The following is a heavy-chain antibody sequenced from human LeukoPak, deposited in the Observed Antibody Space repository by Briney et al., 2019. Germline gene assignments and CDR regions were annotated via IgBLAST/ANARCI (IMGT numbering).Heavy chain of an antibody. V-gene: IGHV1-46*01. CDR3: ARRGYSYDLDY. CDR1: GYTFTRYY. Sequence: GASVKVSCKVSGYTFTRYYMHWVRQAPGQGLEWMGIINPSGGSTGYAQKFQGRVTMTRDTSTSTVYMELSSLRSEDTAVYYCARRGYSYDLDYWGQGTLVTVSS. D-gene: IGHD5-18*01. J-gene: IGHJ4*02. CDR2: INPSGGST.